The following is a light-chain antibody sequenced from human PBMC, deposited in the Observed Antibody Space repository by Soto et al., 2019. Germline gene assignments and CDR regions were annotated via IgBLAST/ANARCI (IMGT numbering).Light chain of an antibody. CDR1: QSISSY. CDR2: AAS. Sequence: DIQMTQSPSSLSASVGDRVTITCRASQSISSYLNWYQQKPGKAPKLLIYAASSLQSGVPSRFSGSGSGTDFTLTIGSLQPEDFATYYCRQSYSTPPSFGQGTKLEIK. J-gene: IGKJ2*01. CDR3: RQSYSTPPS. V-gene: IGKV1-39*01.